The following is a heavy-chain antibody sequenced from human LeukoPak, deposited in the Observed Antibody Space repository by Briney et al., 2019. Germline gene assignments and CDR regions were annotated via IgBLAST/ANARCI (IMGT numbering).Heavy chain of an antibody. V-gene: IGHV3-23*01. Sequence: GVLRLSCAASGFTFSSYAMSWVRQAPGKGLEWVSAISGSGGSTYYADSVKGRFTISRDNSKNTLYLQMNSPRAEDTAVYYCAKDRDYDSSGYLDAFDIWGQGTMVTVSS. CDR1: GFTFSSYA. CDR3: AKDRDYDSSGYLDAFDI. CDR2: ISGSGGST. J-gene: IGHJ3*02. D-gene: IGHD3-22*01.